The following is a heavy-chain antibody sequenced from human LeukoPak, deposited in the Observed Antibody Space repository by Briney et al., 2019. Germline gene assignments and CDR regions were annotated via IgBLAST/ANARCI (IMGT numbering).Heavy chain of an antibody. V-gene: IGHV4-59*08. D-gene: IGHD4-23*01. CDR3: ARHYYGGSGAFDI. J-gene: IGHJ3*02. CDR1: GGSISSYY. Sequence: SETLSLTCTVSGGSISSYYWSWIRRPPGKGLEWIGYIYYSGSTYYNPSLKSRVTMSVDTSKNQFSLKLSSVTAVDTAVYYCARHYYGGSGAFDIWGQGTMVTVSS. CDR2: IYYSGST.